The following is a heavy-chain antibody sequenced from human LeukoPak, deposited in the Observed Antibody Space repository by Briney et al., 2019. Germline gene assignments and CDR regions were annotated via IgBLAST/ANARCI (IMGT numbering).Heavy chain of an antibody. CDR1: GGSFSGYH. V-gene: IGHV4-34*01. J-gene: IGHJ4*02. CDR2: INHSGST. Sequence: PSETLSLTCAVYGGSFSGYHWSWIRQPPGKGLEWIGEINHSGSTNYNPSLKSRVTISVDTSKNQFSLKLSSVTAADTAVYYCARLARGWLQLVWGQGTLVTVSS. D-gene: IGHD5-24*01. CDR3: ARLARGWLQLV.